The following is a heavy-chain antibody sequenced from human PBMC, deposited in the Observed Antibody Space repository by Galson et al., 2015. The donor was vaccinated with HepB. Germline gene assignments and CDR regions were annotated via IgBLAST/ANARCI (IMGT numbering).Heavy chain of an antibody. V-gene: IGHV3-30*02. CDR2: MQYDGGKK. CDR1: GFIFSAYG. Sequence: SLRLSCAASGFIFSAYGMHWVRQAPGKGLEWVAFMQYDGGKKYLVDSERGRFTISRDISKNTMYLQMSRLRPEDTAIYYCAKDGYYHGSGSYQDQYFDTWGQGALVTVSS. D-gene: IGHD3-10*01. J-gene: IGHJ4*02. CDR3: AKDGYYHGSGSYQDQYFDT.